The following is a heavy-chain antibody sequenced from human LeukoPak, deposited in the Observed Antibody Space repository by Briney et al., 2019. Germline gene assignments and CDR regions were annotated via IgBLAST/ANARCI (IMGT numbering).Heavy chain of an antibody. CDR2: IYHSGST. Sequence: SGTLSLTCAVSGGFISSSNWWSWVRQPPGKGLEWIGEIYHSGSTNYNPPLKSRVTISVDKSKNQFSLKLSSVTAADTAVYYCARDGSSGWYRKGGFGFDYWGQGTLVTVSS. J-gene: IGHJ4*02. V-gene: IGHV4-4*02. CDR3: ARDGSSGWYRKGGFGFDY. D-gene: IGHD6-19*01. CDR1: GGFISSSNW.